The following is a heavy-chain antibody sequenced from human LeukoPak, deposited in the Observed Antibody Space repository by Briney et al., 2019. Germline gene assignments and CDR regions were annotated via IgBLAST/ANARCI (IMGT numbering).Heavy chain of an antibody. V-gene: IGHV3-33*06. CDR3: VKESAADATFHFDS. CDR2: LWSDGKTA. D-gene: IGHD6-13*01. CDR1: GFTFNIFG. J-gene: IGHJ4*02. Sequence: PGGSLRLSCAASGFTFNIFGMHWVRQVPGNGLEWVAVLWSDGKTAHYADSVKGRFTISRDSSENPLYLQMNSLRSEDTAVYYCVKESAADATFHFDSWGQGTLVTVSS.